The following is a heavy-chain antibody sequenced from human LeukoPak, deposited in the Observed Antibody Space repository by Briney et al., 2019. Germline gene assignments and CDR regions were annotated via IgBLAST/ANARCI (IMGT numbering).Heavy chain of an antibody. J-gene: IGHJ4*02. CDR1: GFTFGDYA. CDR3: TRGRSGSYPPENY. CDR2: IRSKAYGGTT. V-gene: IGHV3-49*04. Sequence: GGSLRLFCTASGFTFGDYAMSWVRQAPGKGLEWVGFIRSKAYGGTTEYAASVKGRFTISRDDSKSIAYLQMNSLKTEDTAVYYCTRGRSGSYPPENYWGQGTLVTVSS. D-gene: IGHD1-26*01.